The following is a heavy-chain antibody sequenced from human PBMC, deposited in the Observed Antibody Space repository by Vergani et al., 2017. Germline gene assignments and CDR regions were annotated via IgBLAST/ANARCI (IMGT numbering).Heavy chain of an antibody. CDR1: GYSFTSYW. CDR3: ASHEKLGYCSGGSCYSGAFDI. J-gene: IGHJ3*02. D-gene: IGHD2-15*01. CDR2: IYPGDSDT. Sequence: EVQLVQSGAEVKKPGESLKISCKGSGYSFTSYWIGWVRQMPGKGLEWMGIIYPGDSDTRYSPSFEGQVTISADKSSSTAYLQWSSLKASDTAMYDCASHEKLGYCSGGSCYSGAFDIWGQGTMVTVSS. V-gene: IGHV5-51*01.